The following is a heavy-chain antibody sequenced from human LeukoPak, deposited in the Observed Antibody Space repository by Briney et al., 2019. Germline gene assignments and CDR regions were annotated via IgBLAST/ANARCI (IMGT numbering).Heavy chain of an antibody. D-gene: IGHD6-13*01. CDR1: GLTFSSYG. J-gene: IGHJ4*02. Sequence: GGSLRLSCAASGLTFSSYGMHWVRQAPGKGLEWVAVISYDGSNKYYADSVKGRFTISRDNSKNTLYLQMNSLRAEDTAVYYCAKDPRSSWYKGYFDYWGQGTLVTVSS. V-gene: IGHV3-30*18. CDR2: ISYDGSNK. CDR3: AKDPRSSWYKGYFDY.